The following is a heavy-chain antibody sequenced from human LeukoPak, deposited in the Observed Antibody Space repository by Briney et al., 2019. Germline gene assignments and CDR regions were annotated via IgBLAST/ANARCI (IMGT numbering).Heavy chain of an antibody. CDR1: GFTFSSYT. V-gene: IGHV3-23*01. D-gene: IGHD5-12*01. J-gene: IGHJ4*02. CDR2: ITTSDGNT. Sequence: GGSLRLSCAASGFTFSSYTMSWVRQAPGKGLEWVSTITTSDGNTYYADSVKGRFTISRDNSKNTLYLQMNSLRAEDTAVYYCARDHRAIVATFFFDYWGQGTLVTVSS. CDR3: ARDHRAIVATFFFDY.